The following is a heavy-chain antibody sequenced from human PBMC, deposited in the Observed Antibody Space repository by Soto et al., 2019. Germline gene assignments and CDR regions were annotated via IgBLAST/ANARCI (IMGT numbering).Heavy chain of an antibody. CDR1: GGSFSGYY. D-gene: IGHD2-15*01. J-gene: IGHJ4*02. V-gene: IGHV4-34*01. Sequence: PSETLSLTCAVYGGSFSGYYWSWIRQPPGKGLEWIGEINHSGSTNYNPSLKSRVTISVDTSKNQFSLKLSSVTAADTAVYYCARGLNEDIVVVVAAGGSYYFDYWGQGTLVTVSS. CDR3: ARGLNEDIVVVVAAGGSYYFDY. CDR2: INHSGST.